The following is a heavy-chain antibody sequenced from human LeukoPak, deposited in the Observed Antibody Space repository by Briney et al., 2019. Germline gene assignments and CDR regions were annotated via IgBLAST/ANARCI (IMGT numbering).Heavy chain of an antibody. V-gene: IGHV3-11*01. CDR2: ISSSGSTI. D-gene: IGHD3-10*01. Sequence: PGGSLRLSCAASGFTLSDYYMSWIRQAPGKGLEWVSYISSSGSTIYYADSVKGRFTISRDNAKNSLYLQMNSLRAEDTAVFYCARAQSAHYYGSGDFDYWGQGTLVTVSS. CDR1: GFTLSDYY. J-gene: IGHJ4*02. CDR3: ARAQSAHYYGSGDFDY.